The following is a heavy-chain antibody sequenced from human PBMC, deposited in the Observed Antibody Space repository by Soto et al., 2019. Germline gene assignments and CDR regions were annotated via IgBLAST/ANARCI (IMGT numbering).Heavy chain of an antibody. CDR1: GFTVSSNY. V-gene: IGHV3-53*01. J-gene: IGHJ4*02. D-gene: IGHD2-15*01. CDR2: IYSGGST. Sequence: EVQLVESGGGLIQPGGSLRLSCAASGFTVSSNYMSWVRQAPGKGLEWVPVIYSGGSTYYADSVKGRFTISRDNSKNTLYLQMNSLRAEDTAVYYCARDGYCSGGSCYSGGDYWGQGTLVTVSS. CDR3: ARDGYCSGGSCYSGGDY.